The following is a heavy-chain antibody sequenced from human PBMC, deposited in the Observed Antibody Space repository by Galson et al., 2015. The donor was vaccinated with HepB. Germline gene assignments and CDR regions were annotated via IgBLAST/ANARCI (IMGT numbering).Heavy chain of an antibody. V-gene: IGHV3-33*06. CDR3: AKGYSSGWSEGYYDY. CDR1: GFTFSSYG. J-gene: IGHJ4*02. D-gene: IGHD6-19*01. Sequence: SLRLSCAGSGFTFSSYGMHWVRQAPGKGLEWVAVIWYDGSNKYYADSVKGRFTISRDNSKNTLYLQMNCLRAEDTAVYYCAKGYSSGWSEGYYDYWGQGTLVTVSS. CDR2: IWYDGSNK.